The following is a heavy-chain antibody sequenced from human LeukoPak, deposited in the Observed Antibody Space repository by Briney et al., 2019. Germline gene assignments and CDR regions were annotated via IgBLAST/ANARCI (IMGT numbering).Heavy chain of an antibody. CDR2: INHSGST. Sequence: SETLSLTCAVYGGSFSGYYWSWIRQPPGKGLEWIGEINHSGSTNYNPSLKSRVTISVDTSKNQFSLKLSSVTAADTAVYYCGRGRIVGATRRLRAFDILGQGRMVTVSS. D-gene: IGHD1-26*01. J-gene: IGHJ3*02. CDR3: GRGRIVGATRRLRAFDI. V-gene: IGHV4-34*01. CDR1: GGSFSGYY.